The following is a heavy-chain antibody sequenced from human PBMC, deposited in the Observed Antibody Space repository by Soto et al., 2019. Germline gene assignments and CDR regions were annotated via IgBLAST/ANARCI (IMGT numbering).Heavy chain of an antibody. D-gene: IGHD3-22*01. J-gene: IGHJ4*02. CDR3: AHFYDSSIYTGY. V-gene: IGHV2-5*02. Sequence: QITLKESGPTLVKPTQTLTLTCTFSGFSLSTSGVGVGWIRQPPGKALEWLAVIYWDDDKRYSPSLKSRLTITKDTSKNQVVLRMTNMDPVDTATYYYAHFYDSSIYTGYWGQGTLVTVSS. CDR2: IYWDDDK. CDR1: GFSLSTSGVG.